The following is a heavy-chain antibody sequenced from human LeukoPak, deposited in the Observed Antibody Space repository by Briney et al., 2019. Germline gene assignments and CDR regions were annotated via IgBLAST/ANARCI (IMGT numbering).Heavy chain of an antibody. CDR3: ARGWQLVWGYYYYYMDV. Sequence: SQTLSLTCTVSSESINSGIYYWSWIRQPAGKRLEWIGRIYTSGSTYYNPSLKSRVTISLDTSKNQFSLKLSSVTAADTAVYYCARGWQLVWGYYYYYMDVWGEGTTVTVSS. J-gene: IGHJ6*03. D-gene: IGHD6-6*01. CDR1: SESINSGIYY. CDR2: IYTSGST. V-gene: IGHV4-61*02.